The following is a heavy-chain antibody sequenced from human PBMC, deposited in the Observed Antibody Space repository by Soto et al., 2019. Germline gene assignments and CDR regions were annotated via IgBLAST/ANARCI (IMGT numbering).Heavy chain of an antibody. V-gene: IGHV4-59*01. CDR2: VYYTGST. D-gene: IGHD6-19*01. J-gene: IGHJ4*02. CDR1: GGSISGSY. Sequence: SETLSLTCSVSGGSISGSYWSWIRQSPGKGLEWLGYVYYTGSTNYSPSLRSRVSISVDTSKNEFSLRLSSVTAADTAVYFCARSVAVPGAHIDYWGQGTQVT. CDR3: ARSVAVPGAHIDY.